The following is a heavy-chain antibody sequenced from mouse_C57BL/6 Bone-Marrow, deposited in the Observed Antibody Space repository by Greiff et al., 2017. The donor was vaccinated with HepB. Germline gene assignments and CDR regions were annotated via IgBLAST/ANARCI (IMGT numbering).Heavy chain of an antibody. J-gene: IGHJ1*03. CDR1: GFTFSDYY. D-gene: IGHD1-1*01. V-gene: IGHV5-16*01. CDR2: INYDGSST. CDR3: ARETVVDWYFDV. Sequence: DVKLVESEGGLVQPGSSMKLSCTASGFTFSDYYMAWVRQVPEKGLEWVANINYDGSSTYYLDSLKSRFIISRDNAKNILYLQMSSLKSEDTATYYCARETVVDWYFDVWGTGTTVTVSS.